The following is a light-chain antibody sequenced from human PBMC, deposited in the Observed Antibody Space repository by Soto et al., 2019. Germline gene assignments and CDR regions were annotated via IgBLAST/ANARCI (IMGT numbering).Light chain of an antibody. V-gene: IGKV1-5*03. CDR3: QQYNSYSRIFT. CDR1: QSISSW. CDR2: KAS. Sequence: DIQMTQSPSTLSASVGDRVTITCRASQSISSWLAWYQQKPGKAPKLLIYKASSLERVVPSRFSGSGSGTEFTLTISSLQPDDFATYYCQQYNSYSRIFTFGPGTKVDIK. J-gene: IGKJ3*01.